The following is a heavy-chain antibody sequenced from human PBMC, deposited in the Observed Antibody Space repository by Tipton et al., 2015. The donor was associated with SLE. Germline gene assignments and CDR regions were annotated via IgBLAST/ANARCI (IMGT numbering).Heavy chain of an antibody. CDR3: ARAMSYYYYDGSEGFDI. D-gene: IGHD3-22*01. J-gene: IGHJ3*02. V-gene: IGHV3-53*04. Sequence: SLRLSCAASGFTVSSNYMSWVRQAPGKGLEWVSVIYSGGSTYYADSVKGRFTISRHSSKNTLYLQMNSLRAEDTAVYYCARAMSYYYYDGSEGFDIWGQGTMVTVAS. CDR2: IYSGGST. CDR1: GFTVSSNY.